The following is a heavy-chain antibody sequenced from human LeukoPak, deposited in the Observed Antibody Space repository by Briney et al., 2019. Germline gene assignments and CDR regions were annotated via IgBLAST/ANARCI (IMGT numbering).Heavy chain of an antibody. CDR3: ARDGDTAIVFDY. Sequence: GGSLRLSCAASGFTFSSYAMSWVRQAPGKGLEWVSTVSGNGGSTYYADSVKGRFTISRDNSKNTLYLQMNSLRAEDTAVYYCARDGDTAIVFDYWGQGTLVTVSS. CDR1: GFTFSSYA. V-gene: IGHV3-23*01. CDR2: VSGNGGST. D-gene: IGHD5-18*01. J-gene: IGHJ4*02.